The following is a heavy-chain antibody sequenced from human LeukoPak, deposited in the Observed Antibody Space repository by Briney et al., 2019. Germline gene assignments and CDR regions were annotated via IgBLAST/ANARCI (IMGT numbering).Heavy chain of an antibody. CDR3: ARNRGLVLGHYPEY. CDR1: GYTLTGYY. V-gene: IGHV1-2*06. CDR2: IDPNSGGT. D-gene: IGHD3-3*01. J-gene: IGHJ4*02. Sequence: ASVKVSCKASGYTLTGYYIHWVRQAPGQGLEWMGRIDPNSGGTNYAQKFQGRVTMTRDTSISTVYMEVSRLRFDDTAVYYCARNRGLVLGHYPEYWGQGTLVTVSS.